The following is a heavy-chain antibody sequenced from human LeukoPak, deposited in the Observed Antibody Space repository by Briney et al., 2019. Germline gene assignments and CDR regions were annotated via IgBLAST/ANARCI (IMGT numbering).Heavy chain of an antibody. CDR3: AKSNDYGDYSRLLFAY. D-gene: IGHD4-17*01. CDR2: ISGSGGST. V-gene: IGHV3-23*01. Sequence: GGSLRLSCAASGFTFSSYSMGWVRQAPGKGLEWVSAISGSGGSTYYADSVKGRFTISRDNSKNTLYLQMNSLRAEDTAVYYCAKSNDYGDYSRLLFAYGGQGTLVTVSS. CDR1: GFTFSSYS. J-gene: IGHJ4*02.